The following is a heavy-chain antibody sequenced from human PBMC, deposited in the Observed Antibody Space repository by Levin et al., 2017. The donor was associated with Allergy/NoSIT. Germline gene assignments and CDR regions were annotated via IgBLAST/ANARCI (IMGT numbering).Heavy chain of an antibody. J-gene: IGHJ3*02. Sequence: GGSLRLSCAASGFTFRDHYMDWVRQAPGKGLEWVGRIRNKAKTYTTSYAASVRGRFTVSRDDSKNSVYLQMNSLTAEDTAVYHCTRVNYLGSRGSSLDALDIWGRGTMVSVSS. CDR1: GFTFRDHY. CDR3: TRVNYLGSRGSSLDALDI. V-gene: IGHV3-72*01. D-gene: IGHD2/OR15-2a*01. CDR2: IRNKAKTYTT.